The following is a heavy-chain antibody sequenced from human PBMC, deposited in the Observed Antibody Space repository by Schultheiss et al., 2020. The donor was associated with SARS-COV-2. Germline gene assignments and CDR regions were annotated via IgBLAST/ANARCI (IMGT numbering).Heavy chain of an antibody. J-gene: IGHJ4*02. D-gene: IGHD3-16*01. CDR2: IYSGGST. Sequence: GGSLRLSCGASGFTFSDYYMSWVRQAPGKGLEWVSVIYSGGSTYYADSVKGRFTISRDNSKNTLYLQMNSLRAEDTAVYYCARDYWGAMGYWGQGTLVTVSS. V-gene: IGHV3-53*01. CDR3: ARDYWGAMGY. CDR1: GFTFSDYY.